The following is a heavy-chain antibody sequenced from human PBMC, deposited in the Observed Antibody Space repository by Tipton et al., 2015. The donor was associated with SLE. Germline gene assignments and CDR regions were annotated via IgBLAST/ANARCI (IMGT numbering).Heavy chain of an antibody. CDR1: GGSSRGFH. CDR3: ARVYPNYGDYEYFQH. V-gene: IGHV4-34*01. D-gene: IGHD4-17*01. CDR2: INHSGST. Sequence: GLVKPSETLSLTCAVSGGSSRGFHWDWIRQAPGKGLEWIGEINHSGSTNYNPSLKSRVTISVDTSKNQFSLKLSSVTAADTAVYYCARVYPNYGDYEYFQHWGQGTLVTVSS. J-gene: IGHJ1*01.